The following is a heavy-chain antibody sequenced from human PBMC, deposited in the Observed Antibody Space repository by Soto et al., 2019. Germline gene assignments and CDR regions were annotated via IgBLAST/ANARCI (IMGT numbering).Heavy chain of an antibody. Sequence: SETLSLTCTVSGGSISSYYWSWIRQPPGKGLEWIGYIYYSGSTNYNPSLKSRVTISVDTSKNQFSLKLSSVTAADTAVYYCARMYYDFWSGLEGTMDVWGKGTTVTVSS. CDR3: ARMYYDFWSGLEGTMDV. CDR2: IYYSGST. V-gene: IGHV4-59*01. J-gene: IGHJ6*03. CDR1: GGSISSYY. D-gene: IGHD3-3*01.